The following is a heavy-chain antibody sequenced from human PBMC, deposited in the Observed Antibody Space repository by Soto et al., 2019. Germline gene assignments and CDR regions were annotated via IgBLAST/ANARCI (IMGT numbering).Heavy chain of an antibody. D-gene: IGHD3-10*01. Sequence: QVQLVQSGAEVKKPGASVKVSCKASGYTFTSYGISWVRQAPGQGLEWMGWISAYNGNTNYAQKLQGRVTMTTDTSTSTAYMELRSLRSDDTAVYYCASDLIRGMVRGVMVDYWGQGTLVTVSS. V-gene: IGHV1-18*01. CDR3: ASDLIRGMVRGVMVDY. CDR2: ISAYNGNT. CDR1: GYTFTSYG. J-gene: IGHJ4*02.